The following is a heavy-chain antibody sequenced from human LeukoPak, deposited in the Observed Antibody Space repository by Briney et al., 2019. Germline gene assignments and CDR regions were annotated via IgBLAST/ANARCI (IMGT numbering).Heavy chain of an antibody. V-gene: IGHV4-59*12. J-gene: IGHJ5*02. CDR3: ARLYIGGYSGSTNYNWFDP. D-gene: IGHD6-13*01. Sequence: SETLSLTCTVSGGSISSYYWSWIRQPPGKGLEWIGYIYYSGSTNYNPSIKSRVTISVDTSKNQFSLNLTSVTAADTAVYYCARLYIGGYSGSTNYNWFDPWGQGTLVTVSS. CDR1: GGSISSYY. CDR2: IYYSGST.